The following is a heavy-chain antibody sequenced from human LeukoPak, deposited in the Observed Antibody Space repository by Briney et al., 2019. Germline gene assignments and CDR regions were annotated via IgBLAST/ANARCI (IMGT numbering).Heavy chain of an antibody. Sequence: GESLKISYNASGYIFSRYWIAWGRQMPGKGLEWMGVVYPGDSDTRYSPSFQGDVTISVDKSLTTSYLQWNSLRAADTAMYYCARQPLGHNFDNVGAIDFWGQGTRVIVPS. CDR2: VYPGDSDT. V-gene: IGHV5-51*01. CDR3: ARQPLGHNFDNVGAIDF. CDR1: GYIFSRYW. D-gene: IGHD3-9*01. J-gene: IGHJ3*01.